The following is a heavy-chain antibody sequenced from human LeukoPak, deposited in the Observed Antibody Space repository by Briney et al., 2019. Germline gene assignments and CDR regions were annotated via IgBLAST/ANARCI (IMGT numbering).Heavy chain of an antibody. CDR3: ASQYYYSITGYKGSFDY. D-gene: IGHD3-22*01. V-gene: IGHV1-2*02. CDR2: INPNSGGT. J-gene: IGHJ4*02. Sequence: ASVKVSCKASGYTFTGYYMHWVRQAPGQGLEWMGWINPNSGGTNYAQKFQGRVTMTRDTSISTAYMELSSLRSEDTAVYYCASQYYYSITGYKGSFDYWGQGTLVTVSS. CDR1: GYTFTGYY.